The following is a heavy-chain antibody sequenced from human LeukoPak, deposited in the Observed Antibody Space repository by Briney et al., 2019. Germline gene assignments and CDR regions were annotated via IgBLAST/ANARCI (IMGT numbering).Heavy chain of an antibody. V-gene: IGHV4-61*02. CDR3: ARVDVLTLLFDP. D-gene: IGHD3-10*01. CDR2: IYTSGST. Sequence: PSQTLSLTCTVSGGSISSGSYYWSWIRQPAGKGLEWIGRIYTSGSTNYNPSLKSRVTISVDTSKNQFSLKLSSVTAADTAVYYCARVDVLTLLFDPWGQGTLVTVSS. CDR1: GGSISSGSYY. J-gene: IGHJ5*02.